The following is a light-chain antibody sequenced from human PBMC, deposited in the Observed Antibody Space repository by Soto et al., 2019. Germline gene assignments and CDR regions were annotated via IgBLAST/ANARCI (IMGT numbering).Light chain of an antibody. CDR3: QQSYRTPKT. CDR2: AAS. Sequence: DIQMTQSPSSLSAFVGDRVTITCRASQSISTYLIWCQQKPGKAPKLLISAASSLHTGVPSRFSGSGSGADFTLTITSLQPEDSATYYCQQSYRTPKTFGQGTKVDIK. V-gene: IGKV1-39*01. J-gene: IGKJ1*01. CDR1: QSISTY.